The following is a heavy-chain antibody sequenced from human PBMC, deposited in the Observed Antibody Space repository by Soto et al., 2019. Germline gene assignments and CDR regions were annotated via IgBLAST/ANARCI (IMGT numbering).Heavy chain of an antibody. J-gene: IGHJ4*02. V-gene: IGHV4-59*01. CDR1: VASISSYY. Sequence: PSETLSLTCAVSVASISSYYWSWVRQPPGKGLEWIGYIHYSGSTKYNTTLKSRVTISIDPSKNQFSLQLTSVTTADTAVYYCARVGWTTVGYYFDYWSQGTLVTVS. D-gene: IGHD4-17*01. CDR2: IHYSGST. CDR3: ARVGWTTVGYYFDY.